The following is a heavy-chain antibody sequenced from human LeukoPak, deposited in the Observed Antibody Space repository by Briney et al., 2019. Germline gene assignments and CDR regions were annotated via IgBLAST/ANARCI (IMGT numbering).Heavy chain of an antibody. V-gene: IGHV3-74*01. Sequence: GGSLRLSCAASGFTFSSYWMHWVRQAPGKGLVWVSRINSDGSSTSYADSGKGRFTISRDNAKNTLYLQMNSLRAEDTAVYYCARGAPVIVVVVAATPDYWGQGTLVTVSS. CDR1: GFTFSSYW. J-gene: IGHJ4*02. CDR3: ARGAPVIVVVVAATPDY. CDR2: INSDGSST. D-gene: IGHD2-15*01.